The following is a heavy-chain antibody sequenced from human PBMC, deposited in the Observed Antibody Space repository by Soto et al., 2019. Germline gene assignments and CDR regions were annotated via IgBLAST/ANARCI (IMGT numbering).Heavy chain of an antibody. V-gene: IGHV1-18*01. CDR2: ISAYNGNT. D-gene: IGHD3-22*01. CDR1: GYTFTSYG. Sequence: QVQLVQSGAEVKKPGASVKVSCKASGYTFTSYGISWVRQAPGQGLEWMGWISAYNGNTNYAQKLQGRVTMTTDTSTSTAYMELRSLRSDDTAVYYCARDYTYYDSVGYYYYFDYWGQGALFTVSS. CDR3: ARDYTYYDSVGYYYYFDY. J-gene: IGHJ4*02.